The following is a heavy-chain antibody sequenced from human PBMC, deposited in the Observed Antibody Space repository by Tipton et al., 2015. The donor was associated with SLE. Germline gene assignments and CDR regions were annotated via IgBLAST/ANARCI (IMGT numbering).Heavy chain of an antibody. D-gene: IGHD5-18*01. V-gene: IGHV3-7*05. J-gene: IGHJ4*02. CDR3: ARGPQRGYSYGPDY. Sequence: SLRLSCAASGFTFSSYGMHWVRQAPGKGLEWVANIKQDGSEKYYVDSVKGRFTISRDNSKNTLYLQMNSLRAEDTAVYYCARGPQRGYSYGPDYWGQGTLVTVAS. CDR1: GFTFSSYG. CDR2: IKQDGSEK.